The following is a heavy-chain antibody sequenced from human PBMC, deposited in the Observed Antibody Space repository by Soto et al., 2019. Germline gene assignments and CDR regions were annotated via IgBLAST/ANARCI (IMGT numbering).Heavy chain of an antibody. D-gene: IGHD2-2*01. CDR1: GYTFSDYY. Sequence: ASVKVSCKASGYTFSDYYIHWVRQAPGQGLEWMGWINPNHGGTNYAQRFQGWVTMTRDTSITTAYMELTSLKSDDTAMYYCGRGRLQMGRKRYQFDYWGQGTLVTLSS. V-gene: IGHV1-2*04. CDR3: GRGRLQMGRKRYQFDY. J-gene: IGHJ4*02. CDR2: INPNHGGT.